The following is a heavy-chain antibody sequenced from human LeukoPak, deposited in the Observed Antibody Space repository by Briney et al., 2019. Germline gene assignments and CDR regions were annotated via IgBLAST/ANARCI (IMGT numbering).Heavy chain of an antibody. D-gene: IGHD3-22*01. CDR3: ARATQDGSGSHAFDI. Sequence: GSLRLSCAASGFTLSSYAMSWVRQAPGKGLEWVSAISSSGGGTYYADSVKGRFTISRDNSKNTLYLQMNSLRAEDTAVYFCARATQDGSGSHAFDIWGQGTMVTVSS. J-gene: IGHJ3*02. CDR2: ISSSGGGT. CDR1: GFTLSSYA. V-gene: IGHV3-23*01.